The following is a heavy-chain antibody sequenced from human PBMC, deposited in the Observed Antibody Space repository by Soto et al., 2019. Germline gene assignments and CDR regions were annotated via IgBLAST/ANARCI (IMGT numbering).Heavy chain of an antibody. CDR3: ASAEYSSSPGDYYYYYGMDV. V-gene: IGHV5-51*01. J-gene: IGHJ6*02. Sequence: XESLKISCKGSGYSFTSYWIGWVRQMPGKGLEWMGIIYPGDSDTRYSPSFQGQVTISADKSISTAYLQWGSLKASDTAMYYCASAEYSSSPGDYYYYYGMDVWGQGTTVTVSS. CDR1: GYSFTSYW. D-gene: IGHD6-6*01. CDR2: IYPGDSDT.